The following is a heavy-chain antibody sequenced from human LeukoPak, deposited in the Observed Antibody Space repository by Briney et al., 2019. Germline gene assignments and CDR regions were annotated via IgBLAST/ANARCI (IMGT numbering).Heavy chain of an antibody. Sequence: GESLKISCKGSGYSFSNYYIDWVRQMPGKGLEWMGVMYPGGSDIRYSPSFQGQVTISADKSISTAYLQWSSLKASDTAMYYCVRRVGNSKYDYWGQGTLVTVSS. CDR1: GYSFSNYY. V-gene: IGHV5-51*01. CDR2: MYPGGSDI. J-gene: IGHJ4*02. CDR3: VRRVGNSKYDY. D-gene: IGHD4-11*01.